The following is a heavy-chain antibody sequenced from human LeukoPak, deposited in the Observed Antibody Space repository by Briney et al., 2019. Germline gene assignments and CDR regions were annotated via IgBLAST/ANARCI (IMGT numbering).Heavy chain of an antibody. V-gene: IGHV4-30-2*01. Sequence: PSETLSLTCAVSGGSISSGGYSWSWIRQPPGKGLEWIGYIYHSGSTNYNPSLKSRVTISVDKSENQLSLKMTSVTAADTAVYYCARSPYYYYSMDVWGQGTTVTVSS. J-gene: IGHJ6*02. CDR1: GGSISSGGYS. CDR3: ARSPYYYYSMDV. CDR2: IYHSGST.